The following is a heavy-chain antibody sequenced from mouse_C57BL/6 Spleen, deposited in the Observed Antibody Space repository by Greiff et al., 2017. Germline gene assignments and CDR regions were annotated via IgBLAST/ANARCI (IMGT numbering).Heavy chain of an antibody. CDR3: ARGGYDRYFDV. Sequence: EVQGVESGGGLVQPGGSLKLSCAASGFTFSDYGMAWVRQAPRKGPEWVAFISNLAYSIYYADTVTGRFTISRENAKNTLYLEMSSLRSEDTAMYYCARGGYDRYFDVWGTGTTVTVSS. V-gene: IGHV5-15*01. J-gene: IGHJ1*03. CDR1: GFTFSDYG. D-gene: IGHD2-2*01. CDR2: ISNLAYSI.